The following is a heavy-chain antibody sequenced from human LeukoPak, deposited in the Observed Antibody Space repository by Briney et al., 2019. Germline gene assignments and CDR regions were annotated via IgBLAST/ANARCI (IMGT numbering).Heavy chain of an antibody. CDR1: GYTLTSYG. D-gene: IGHD3-22*01. CDR2: ISAYNGNT. V-gene: IGHV1-18*01. CDR3: ARAHGYDDSGYSEAFFDY. J-gene: IGHJ4*02. Sequence: GASVKVSCEASGYTLTSYGFSWVRQAPGQGLEWMGWISAYNGNTNYAQKLQGRVTMTTDTSTSTAYMELRSLRSDDTAVYYCARAHGYDDSGYSEAFFDYWGQGTLVTVSS.